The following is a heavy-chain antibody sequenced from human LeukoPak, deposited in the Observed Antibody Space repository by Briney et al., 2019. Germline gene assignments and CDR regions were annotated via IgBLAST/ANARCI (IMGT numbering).Heavy chain of an antibody. D-gene: IGHD3-22*01. J-gene: IGHJ4*02. V-gene: IGHV3-33*01. CDR3: ARDVVARYYDSSGFDY. CDR1: GFTFSSYG. CDR2: IWYDGSNK. Sequence: PGRSLRLSCAASGFTFSSYGMHWVRQAPGKGLEWVAFIWYDGSNKYYADSVKGRFTISRDNSKNTLYLQMNSLRAEDTAVYYCARDVVARYYDSSGFDYWGQGTLVTVSS.